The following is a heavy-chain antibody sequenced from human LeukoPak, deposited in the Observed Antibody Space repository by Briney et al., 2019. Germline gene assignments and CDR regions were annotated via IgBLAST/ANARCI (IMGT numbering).Heavy chain of an antibody. Sequence: GGSLRLSCAASGFTFSNYWMSRVRQAPGKGLEWVANIKQDGSEKYYVDSVKGRFTISRDNAKNSVYLQMNSLRAEDTAVYYCATLSAGSWGQGTLVTVSS. CDR1: GFTFSNYW. V-gene: IGHV3-7*05. D-gene: IGHD3-10*01. J-gene: IGHJ5*02. CDR2: IKQDGSEK. CDR3: ATLSAGS.